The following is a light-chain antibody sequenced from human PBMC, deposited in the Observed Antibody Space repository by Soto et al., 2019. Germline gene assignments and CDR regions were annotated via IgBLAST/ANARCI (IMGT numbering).Light chain of an antibody. Sequence: RVMTQSPATLSLSPGERATLSCRASQSVSTNVAWYQQKPGQAPRLLIYGASTRATDIPARFSGSGSGTDFTLTISSLQSEDFAVYYCQQYNNWLPWTFGQGTKVEVK. J-gene: IGKJ1*01. CDR3: QQYNNWLPWT. CDR2: GAS. V-gene: IGKV3-15*01. CDR1: QSVSTN.